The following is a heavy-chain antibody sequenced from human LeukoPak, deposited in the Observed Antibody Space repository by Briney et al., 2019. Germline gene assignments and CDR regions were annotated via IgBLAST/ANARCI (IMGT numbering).Heavy chain of an antibody. D-gene: IGHD3-9*01. CDR1: GGSFSGYY. J-gene: IGHJ4*02. V-gene: IGHV4-39*01. CDR2: IYYSGST. CDR3: ARHLAARLHTISLRQFDY. Sequence: SETLSLTCAVYGGSFSGYYWGWIRQPPGKGLEWIGSIYYSGSTYYNPSLKSRVTISVDTSKNQFSLKLSSVTGADTAVYYCARHLAARLHTISLRQFDYWGQGTLVTVSS.